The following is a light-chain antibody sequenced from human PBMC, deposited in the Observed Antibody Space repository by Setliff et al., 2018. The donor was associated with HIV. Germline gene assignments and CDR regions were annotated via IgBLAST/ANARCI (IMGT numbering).Light chain of an antibody. J-gene: IGLJ1*01. CDR1: SSDIGGYNY. CDR3: SSYTTSSTLYV. V-gene: IGLV2-14*03. CDR2: DVI. Sequence: QSVLPQPASVSGSPGQSITISCSGTSSDIGGYNYVSWYQQHPGKAPKLMIYDVINRPSGVSNRFSGSRSGNTASLTISGLQVEDEADYYCSSYTTSSTLYVFGPGTKVTVL.